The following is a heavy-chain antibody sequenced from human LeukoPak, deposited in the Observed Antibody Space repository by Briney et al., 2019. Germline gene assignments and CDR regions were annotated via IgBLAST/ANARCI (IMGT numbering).Heavy chain of an antibody. V-gene: IGHV1-8*01. CDR1: GYTFTSYD. CDR2: MNPNSGNT. CDR3: TRGREWYQLLNNWFDP. D-gene: IGHD2-2*01. Sequence: ASVKVSCKASGYTFTSYDINWVRQATGQGLEWMGWMNPNSGNTGYAQKFQGRVTMTRNTSINTAYMELSSLRSEDTAVYYCTRGREWYQLLNNWFDPWGQGTLVTVSS. J-gene: IGHJ5*02.